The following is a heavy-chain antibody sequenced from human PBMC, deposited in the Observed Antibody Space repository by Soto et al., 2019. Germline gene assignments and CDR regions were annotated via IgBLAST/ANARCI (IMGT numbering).Heavy chain of an antibody. Sequence: QVHLMQSGAEVKKPGASVKVSCKCSGYTFTSYGITWVRQAPGQGLEWMGWISAHNDNTDYAQKLQGRVTVTRDTSTSTAYMELRSLRSDDTAVYYCVRGRYGDYWGQGALVTVSS. CDR2: ISAHNDNT. V-gene: IGHV1-18*01. D-gene: IGHD1-1*01. CDR1: GYTFTSYG. J-gene: IGHJ4*02. CDR3: VRGRYGDY.